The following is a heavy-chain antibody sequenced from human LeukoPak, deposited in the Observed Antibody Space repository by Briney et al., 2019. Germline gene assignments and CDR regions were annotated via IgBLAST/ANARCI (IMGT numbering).Heavy chain of an antibody. D-gene: IGHD2-15*01. V-gene: IGHV1-46*01. Sequence: ASVKVSCTVSGYTLTELSMHWVRQAPGQGLEWMGIINPSGGSTSYAQKFQGRVTMTRDTSTSTVYMELSSLRSEDTAVYYCAREGQLCSGGSCYSVPRLDYWGQGTLVTVSS. CDR1: GYTLTELS. J-gene: IGHJ4*02. CDR3: AREGQLCSGGSCYSVPRLDY. CDR2: INPSGGST.